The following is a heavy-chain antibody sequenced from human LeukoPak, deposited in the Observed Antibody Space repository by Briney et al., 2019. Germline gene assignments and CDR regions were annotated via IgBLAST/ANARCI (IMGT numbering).Heavy chain of an antibody. Sequence: GESLKISCKGSGYSFTSYWIGWVRQMPGKGLEWMGIIYPGDSDTRYSPPFQGQVTISADKSISTAYLQWSSPKASDTAMYYCARRKRYGYNGEFYYFDYWGQGTLVTVSS. CDR1: GYSFTSYW. CDR3: ARRKRYGYNGEFYYFDY. CDR2: IYPGDSDT. J-gene: IGHJ4*02. V-gene: IGHV5-51*01. D-gene: IGHD5-24*01.